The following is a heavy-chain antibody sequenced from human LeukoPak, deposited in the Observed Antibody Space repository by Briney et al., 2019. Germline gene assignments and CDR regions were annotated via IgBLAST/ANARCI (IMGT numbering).Heavy chain of an antibody. CDR2: IYYSGST. J-gene: IGHJ5*02. Sequence: SETLSLTCTVSGGSISSYYWSRIRQPPGKGLEWIGYIYYSGSTNYNPSLKSRVTISVDTSKNQFSLKLSSVTAADTAVYYCARSYCSSGTSCSFERFDPWGQGTLVTVSS. D-gene: IGHD2-2*01. CDR1: GGSISSYY. CDR3: ARSYCSSGTSCSFERFDP. V-gene: IGHV4-59*01.